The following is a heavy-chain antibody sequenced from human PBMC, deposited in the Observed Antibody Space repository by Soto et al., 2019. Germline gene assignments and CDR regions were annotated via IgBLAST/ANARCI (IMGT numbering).Heavy chain of an antibody. CDR2: IYYRGFT. Sequence: QLQLQESGPGLVKPSETLSLTCTVSGGSITSSSYYWGWIRQPPGEGLEWIGTIYYRGFTYYNPSLKSRVTISVDTSKTQFSLKLSSVTAADTAVYYCARHRGGYSYWGQGTLVTVSS. CDR1: GGSITSSSYY. V-gene: IGHV4-39*01. J-gene: IGHJ4*02. CDR3: ARHRGGYSY. D-gene: IGHD3-22*01.